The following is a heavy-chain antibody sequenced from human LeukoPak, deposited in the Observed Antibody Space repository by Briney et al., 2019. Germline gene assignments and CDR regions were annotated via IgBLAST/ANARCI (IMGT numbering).Heavy chain of an antibody. CDR1: GFSFSNYE. J-gene: IGHJ4*02. Sequence: GGSLRLSCAASGFSFSNYEMNWVRQAPGKGLEWVPSISSTSTYIDYVDSVKGRFTISRDNSKNTLYLQMNSLRAEDTAVYYCARGPSGYHNTGGQGTLVTVSS. CDR3: ARGPSGYHNT. D-gene: IGHD5-12*01. CDR2: ISSTSTYI. V-gene: IGHV3-21*01.